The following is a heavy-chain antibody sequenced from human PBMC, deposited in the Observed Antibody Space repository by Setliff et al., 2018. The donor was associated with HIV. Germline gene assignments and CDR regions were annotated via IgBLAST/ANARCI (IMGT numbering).Heavy chain of an antibody. CDR3: AREDSSSWYSSLSF. J-gene: IGHJ1*01. CDR2: IYISGSA. CDR1: GDSITGRW. D-gene: IGHD6-13*01. V-gene: IGHV4-4*07. Sequence: SETLSLTCTVSGDSITGRWLSWIRQPAGKGLEWIGRIYISGSANYNPSLKSRVTISVDTSKNQFSLKLSSVTAADTAIYYCAREDSSSWYSSLSFWGQGTLVTVSS.